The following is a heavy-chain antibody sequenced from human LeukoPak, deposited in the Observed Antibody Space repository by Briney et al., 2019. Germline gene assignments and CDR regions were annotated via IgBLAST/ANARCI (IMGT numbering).Heavy chain of an antibody. CDR1: GFTFSSYW. J-gene: IGHJ4*02. V-gene: IGHV3-7*01. D-gene: IGHD5-24*01. Sequence: PGGSLRLSCAASGFTFSSYWMGWVRQAPGKGLEWVANIKQDGSEKYYVDSVKGRFTISRDNAKNSLYLQMNSLRAEDTAVYYCARGGLQRGDYFDYWGQGTLVTVSS. CDR2: IKQDGSEK. CDR3: ARGGLQRGDYFDY.